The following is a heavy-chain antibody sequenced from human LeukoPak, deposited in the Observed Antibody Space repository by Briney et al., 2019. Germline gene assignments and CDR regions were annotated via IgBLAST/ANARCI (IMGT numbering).Heavy chain of an antibody. CDR1: GFSFSNYW. Sequence: PGGSLRLSCAASGFSFSNYWMSWVRQAPGKGLEWVASISENGRAKPYVASVRGRFTISRDNTKNSLYLQMSSLRVEDTAVYYCARGGAAAARKRGIDYWGQGTLVTVSS. D-gene: IGHD6-13*01. J-gene: IGHJ4*02. CDR2: ISENGRAK. CDR3: ARGGAAAARKRGIDY. V-gene: IGHV3-7*01.